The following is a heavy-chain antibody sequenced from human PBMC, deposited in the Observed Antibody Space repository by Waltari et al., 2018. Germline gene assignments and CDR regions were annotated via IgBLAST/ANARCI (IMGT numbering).Heavy chain of an antibody. CDR2: IYYSGNT. CDR3: ARAYGLATGSYDY. V-gene: IGHV4-59*01. Sequence: YWRWVRQPPGKGLELVGFIYYSGNTNYNPPLKSKLTIAVDTSTNQFSLKLTSVTAADKAVYFCARAYGLATGSYDYWGQGPLVTVS. J-gene: IGHJ4*02. CDR1: Y. D-gene: IGHD3-10*01.